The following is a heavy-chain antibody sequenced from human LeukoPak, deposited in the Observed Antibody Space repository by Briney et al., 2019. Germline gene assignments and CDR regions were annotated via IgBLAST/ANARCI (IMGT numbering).Heavy chain of an antibody. CDR1: GFTFSSYG. CDR3: AKLISGIRGDY. V-gene: IGHV3-30*18. Sequence: PGGSLRLSCAVSGFTFSSYGMHWVRQAPGKGLEGVAVISYDGSNKYYADSVKGRFTISRDNSKNTLYLQMNSLRAEDTAVYYCAKLISGIRGDYWGQGTLVTVSS. D-gene: IGHD2-8*01. J-gene: IGHJ4*02. CDR2: ISYDGSNK.